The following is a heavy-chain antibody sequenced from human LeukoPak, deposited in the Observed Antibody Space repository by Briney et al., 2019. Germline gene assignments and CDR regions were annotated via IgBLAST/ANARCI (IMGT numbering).Heavy chain of an antibody. Sequence: GGSLRLSCLTSGFTFSTNAMSWVRQAPGKGLEWISGISGSGASTYYADSVTGRFTISRDNSRNTLYLQMNSLRGDDTAVYYCAKDPTYYYDSSGWYYFDYWGQGTLVTVSS. CDR2: ISGSGAST. CDR1: GFTFSTNA. V-gene: IGHV3-23*01. CDR3: AKDPTYYYDSSGWYYFDY. J-gene: IGHJ4*02. D-gene: IGHD3-22*01.